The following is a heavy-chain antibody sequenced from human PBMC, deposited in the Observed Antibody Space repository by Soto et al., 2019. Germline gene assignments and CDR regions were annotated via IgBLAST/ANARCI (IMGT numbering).Heavy chain of an antibody. Sequence: SETLSLTCAVSGGSISSGGYSWSWIRQPPGKALEWIGNIYFSGSTNYNPSLKSRVTISVDTSKNQFSLKLTSVTAADTAVYYCAREVPYFDYWGQGALVTVSS. J-gene: IGHJ4*02. V-gene: IGHV4-61*08. CDR1: GGSISSGGYS. CDR2: IYFSGST. CDR3: AREVPYFDY.